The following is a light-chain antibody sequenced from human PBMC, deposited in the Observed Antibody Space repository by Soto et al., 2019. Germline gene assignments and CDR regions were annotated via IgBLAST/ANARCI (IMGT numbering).Light chain of an antibody. V-gene: IGLV2-14*03. CDR3: SSYTTSSTLGV. J-gene: IGLJ1*01. CDR2: DVN. Sequence: QSALTQPASVSGSPGQSITISCTGTSSDGGGYNYVSWYQQHPGKAPKLMIYDVNHRPSGVSNRFSGSKSGNTASLTISGLQAEDEADYYCSSYTTSSTLGVFGTGTKLTVL. CDR1: SSDGGGYNY.